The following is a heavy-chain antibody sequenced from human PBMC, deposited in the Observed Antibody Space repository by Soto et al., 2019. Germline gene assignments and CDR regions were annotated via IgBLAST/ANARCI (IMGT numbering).Heavy chain of an antibody. Sequence: ASVKVSCKSSGFTFTSSAMQWVRQARGQRLEWIGWIVVGSGNTNYAQKFQERVTITRDMSTSTAYMELSSLRSEDTAVYYCAAVPSYYGDSLFDYWGQGTLVTVSS. CDR3: AAVPSYYGDSLFDY. J-gene: IGHJ4*02. CDR2: IVVGSGNT. CDR1: GFTFTSSA. D-gene: IGHD4-17*01. V-gene: IGHV1-58*02.